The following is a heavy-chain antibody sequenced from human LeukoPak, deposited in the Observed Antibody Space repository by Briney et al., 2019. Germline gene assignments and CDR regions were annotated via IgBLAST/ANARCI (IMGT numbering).Heavy chain of an antibody. J-gene: IGHJ4*02. CDR1: GFTFSSYA. Sequence: GGSLRLSCAASGFTFSSYAMDWVRQAPGRGLGWEAVISYDGSNKYYADSVKGRFTNSRDNSKNTLYLQMNSLRAEDTAVYYCAREGFTSDFDYWGQGTLVTVSS. CDR2: ISYDGSNK. CDR3: AREGFTSDFDY. V-gene: IGHV3-30*04.